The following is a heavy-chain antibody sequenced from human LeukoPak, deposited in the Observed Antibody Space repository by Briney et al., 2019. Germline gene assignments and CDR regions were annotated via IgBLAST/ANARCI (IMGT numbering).Heavy chain of an antibody. D-gene: IGHD3-22*01. Sequence: GGSLRLSCAASGFTFSSYGMHWVRQAPGKGLEWVAVISYDGSNKDYADSVKGRFTISRDNSKNTLYLQMSSLRAEDTAVFYCSRGYDTSSYFDYWGQGTLVTVSS. V-gene: IGHV3-30*03. CDR1: GFTFSSYG. J-gene: IGHJ4*02. CDR2: ISYDGSNK. CDR3: SRGYDTSSYFDY.